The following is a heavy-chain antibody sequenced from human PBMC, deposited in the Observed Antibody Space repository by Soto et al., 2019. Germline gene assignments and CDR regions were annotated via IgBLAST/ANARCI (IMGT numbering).Heavy chain of an antibody. J-gene: IGHJ5*02. CDR3: AREIVTAGGNNYFDP. CDR1: GGTVASSHW. CDR2: VYHTGDT. V-gene: IGHV4-4*02. D-gene: IGHD2-21*02. Sequence: QVQLQESGPRLVKPSESLSLTCGVSGGTVASSHWWSWVGQSPGRGLEWIGNVYHTGDTNFNPSLQSRVAFSVDKTNNQFSLRLTSVTAADTAVYFCAREIVTAGGNNYFDPWGPGTLVTVSS.